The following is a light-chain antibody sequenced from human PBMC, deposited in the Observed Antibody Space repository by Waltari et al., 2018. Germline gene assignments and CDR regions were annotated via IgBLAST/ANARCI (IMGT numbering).Light chain of an antibody. J-gene: IGKJ2*01. CDR1: QSESRRY. CDR2: GAS. Sequence: IVLTQSPGTLSFSPGERATLSYRASQSESRRYLAWYQQKPGQAPRLLIFGASNRATAIPDRFSGSASGTAVNLTIRRLEPEGVAVYVCQKYSYAPNTFGQGTKLEI. CDR3: QKYSYAPNT. V-gene: IGKV3-20*01.